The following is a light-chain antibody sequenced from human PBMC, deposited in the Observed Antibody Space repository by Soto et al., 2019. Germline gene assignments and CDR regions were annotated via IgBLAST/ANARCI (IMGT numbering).Light chain of an antibody. CDR1: QSVLYDSNNTNY. Sequence: DIVMPQSPDSLAVSLGERATIHCNSSQSVLYDSNNTNYLAWYQQKPGQPPKLLIYWASTRESGVPDRFSGTGSGTDFTLTISSLQAEDVAVYYCQQYYSIPKTFGQGTKVDIK. J-gene: IGKJ1*01. V-gene: IGKV4-1*01. CDR3: QQYYSIPKT. CDR2: WAS.